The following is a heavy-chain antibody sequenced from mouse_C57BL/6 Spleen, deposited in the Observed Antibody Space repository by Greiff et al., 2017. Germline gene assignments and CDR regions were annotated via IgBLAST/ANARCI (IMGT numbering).Heavy chain of an antibody. CDR3: ARACYYDYDEGAWFAY. CDR1: GYTFTSYW. D-gene: IGHD2-4*01. CDR2: INPSNGGT. J-gene: IGHJ3*01. V-gene: IGHV1-53*01. Sequence: QVQLQQPGTELVMPGASVKLSCKASGYTFTSYWMHWVKQRPGQGLEWIGTINPSNGGTNYNEKFKSKATLTVDKSSSTAYMQLSSLTSEDSAVYYCARACYYDYDEGAWFAYWGQGTLVTVSA.